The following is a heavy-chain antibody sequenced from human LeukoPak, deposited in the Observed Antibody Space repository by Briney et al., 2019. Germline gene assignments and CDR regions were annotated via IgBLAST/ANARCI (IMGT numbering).Heavy chain of an antibody. V-gene: IGHV6-1*01. J-gene: IGHJ4*02. CDR2: TYYRSKWCN. Sequence: SQTLSLTCAISGDSVSSNSAAWNWIRQSPSRVLEWLGRTYYRSKWCNDYAVSVKSRITINPDTSKNQFSLQLNSVTPEDTAVYYCARASITMVRGVIILDYWGQGTLVTVSS. CDR3: ARASITMVRGVIILDY. CDR1: GDSVSSNSAA. D-gene: IGHD3-10*01.